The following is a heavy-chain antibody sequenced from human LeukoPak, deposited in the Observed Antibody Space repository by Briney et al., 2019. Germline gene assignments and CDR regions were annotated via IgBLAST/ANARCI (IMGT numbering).Heavy chain of an antibody. CDR3: ARAWGSYDSFDI. CDR2: INGDGSIT. CDR1: GFTFSKYW. V-gene: IGHV3-74*01. J-gene: IGHJ3*02. D-gene: IGHD3-16*01. Sequence: GGSLRLSCAASGFTFSKYWMHWVRQAPGKGLVWVSRINGDGSITTHADSVKGRFTISRDNAKDTVYLQMNSLRAEDTAVYYCARAWGSYDSFDIWGPGTMVTVSS.